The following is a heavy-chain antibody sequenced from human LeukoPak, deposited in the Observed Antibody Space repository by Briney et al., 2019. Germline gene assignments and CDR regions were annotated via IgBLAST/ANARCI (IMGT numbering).Heavy chain of an antibody. CDR1: DGSFSGYY. J-gene: IGHJ4*02. CDR2: IYYSGST. D-gene: IGHD3-22*01. V-gene: IGHV4-59*08. CDR3: ARAGDSSGPPREDPFDY. Sequence: PSETLSLTCAVYDGSFSGYYWSWIRQPPGKGLEWIGYIYYSGSTNYNPSLKSRVTISVDTSKNQFSLKLSSVTAADTAVYYCARAGDSSGPPREDPFDYWGQGTLVTVSS.